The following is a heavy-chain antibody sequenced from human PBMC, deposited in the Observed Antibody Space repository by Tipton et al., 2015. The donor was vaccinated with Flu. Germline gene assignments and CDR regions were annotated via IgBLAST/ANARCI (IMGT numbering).Heavy chain of an antibody. CDR2: IYPGDSDT. D-gene: IGHD2-21*02. Sequence: QLVQSGAEVKKPGESLRISCKSSGYSFTNYWIGWVRQVPGGGLDWMGIIYPGDSDTRYSPSFQGQVTISADKSINTAYLQWNSLKASDTAMYFCVRHPYCTDAVCPPGYWYFDLWGRGTPLSVSS. CDR1: GYSFTNYW. V-gene: IGHV5-51*01. CDR3: VRHPYCTDAVCPPGYWYFDL. J-gene: IGHJ2*01.